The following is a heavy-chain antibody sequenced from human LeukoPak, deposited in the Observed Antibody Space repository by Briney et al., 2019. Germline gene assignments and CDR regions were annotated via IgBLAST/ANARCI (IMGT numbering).Heavy chain of an antibody. CDR3: ARDVDTAMILDY. V-gene: IGHV3-21*01. D-gene: IGHD5-18*01. J-gene: IGHJ4*02. Sequence: PGGSLRPSCAASGFTFSSYSMNWVRQAPGKGLEWVSSISSSSSYIYYADSVKGRFTISRDNAKNSLYLQMNSLRAEDTAVYYCARDVDTAMILDYWGQGTLVTVSS. CDR2: ISSSSSYI. CDR1: GFTFSSYS.